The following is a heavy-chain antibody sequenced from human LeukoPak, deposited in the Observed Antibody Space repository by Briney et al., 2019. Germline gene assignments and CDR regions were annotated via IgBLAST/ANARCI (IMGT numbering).Heavy chain of an antibody. Sequence: SVTVSCQASVCTFTRYYMHWVGPAPAHAREWMGIINPSGGSTSYAQKFQGRVTMNRDTSTSTVYMELSSLRSEDTAVYYCARDLRSGEWMVQVWGEGTMVTVSS. J-gene: IGHJ3*01. CDR2: INPSGGST. CDR1: VCTFTRYY. V-gene: IGHV1-46*01. CDR3: ARDLRSGEWMVQV. D-gene: IGHD3-10*01.